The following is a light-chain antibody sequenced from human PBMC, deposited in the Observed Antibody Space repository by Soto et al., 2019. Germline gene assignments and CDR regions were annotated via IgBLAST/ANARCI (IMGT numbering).Light chain of an antibody. CDR3: GADPGSGSNFVVV. Sequence: QSVLTQPPSASASLGASVTLTCTLSSGYSNYKVDWYQQRPGKGPRFVMRVGTGGIVGSKGDGIPDRFSVLGSGLNRDLTIKNIQEEDESDYHRGADPGSGSNFVVVFGGGTKLTVL. CDR2: VGTGGIVG. CDR1: SGYSNYK. V-gene: IGLV9-49*01. J-gene: IGLJ2*01.